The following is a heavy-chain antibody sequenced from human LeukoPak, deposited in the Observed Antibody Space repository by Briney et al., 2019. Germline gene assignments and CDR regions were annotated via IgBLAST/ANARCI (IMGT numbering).Heavy chain of an antibody. CDR2: IYYSGST. J-gene: IGHJ3*02. V-gene: IGHV4-39*01. Sequence: SETLSLTCTVSGGSISSSSYYWGWVRQPPGKGLEWIGSIYYSGSTYYNPSLKSRVTISVDTSKTQFSLKLSSVTATDTAVYYCASAVDTMIVVDPPDAFDIWGQGTMVTVSS. D-gene: IGHD3-22*01. CDR3: ASAVDTMIVVDPPDAFDI. CDR1: GGSISSSSYY.